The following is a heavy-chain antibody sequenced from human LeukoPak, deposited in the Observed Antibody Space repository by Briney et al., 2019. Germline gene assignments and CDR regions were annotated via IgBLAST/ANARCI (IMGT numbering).Heavy chain of an antibody. Sequence: GGSLRLSCAASRFTFSNYWMSWVRQAPGKGLEWVANIKQDGSEEYYVDSVKGRFTISRDNAKNSLYLQMNSLRAEDTAIYYCARGMFYYGSGSDTGDYWGQGTLVTVSS. CDR1: RFTFSNYW. J-gene: IGHJ4*02. CDR3: ARGMFYYGSGSDTGDY. D-gene: IGHD3-10*01. CDR2: IKQDGSEE. V-gene: IGHV3-7*05.